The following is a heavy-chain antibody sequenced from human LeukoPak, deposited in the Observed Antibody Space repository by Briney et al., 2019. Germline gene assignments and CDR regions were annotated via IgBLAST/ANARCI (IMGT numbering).Heavy chain of an antibody. J-gene: IGHJ4*02. V-gene: IGHV3-7*01. Sequence: GGSLRLSCAASGFTFSSYWMSWVRQAPGKGLEWVANIKQDGSEKYYVDSVKGRFTISRDNAKNSLYLQMNRLRAEDTAVYYCATSYDFWSGNYYFDYWGQGTLVTVSS. CDR3: ATSYDFWSGNYYFDY. CDR1: GFTFSSYW. D-gene: IGHD3-3*01. CDR2: IKQDGSEK.